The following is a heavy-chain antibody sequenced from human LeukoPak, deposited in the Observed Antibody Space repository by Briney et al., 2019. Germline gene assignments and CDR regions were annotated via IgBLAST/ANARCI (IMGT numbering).Heavy chain of an antibody. Sequence: PGGSLRLSCSASGFTFSSYAMHWVRQAPGKGLEYVLAISSNGGSTYYSDSVKGRFTISRDNSKNTLYLQMSSLRAEDTAVYYCVKDTSYSGYDYFDYWGQGTLVTVSS. CDR1: GFTFSSYA. V-gene: IGHV3-64D*06. J-gene: IGHJ4*02. D-gene: IGHD5-12*01. CDR3: VKDTSYSGYDYFDY. CDR2: ISSNGGST.